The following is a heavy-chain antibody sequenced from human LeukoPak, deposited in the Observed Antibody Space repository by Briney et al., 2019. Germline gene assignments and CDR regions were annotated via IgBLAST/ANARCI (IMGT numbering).Heavy chain of an antibody. Sequence: PGGSLRLSCAASGFIFSTYGMSWVRQAPGKGLEWVSSISSSGYSAYYADSVKGRFTISRDNSKNTLYLQMNNLRAEDTAVYYCAKFYDSSGYYSDYWGQGTLVTVSS. V-gene: IGHV3-23*01. CDR3: AKFYDSSGYYSDY. D-gene: IGHD3-22*01. CDR1: GFIFSTYG. CDR2: ISSSGYSA. J-gene: IGHJ4*02.